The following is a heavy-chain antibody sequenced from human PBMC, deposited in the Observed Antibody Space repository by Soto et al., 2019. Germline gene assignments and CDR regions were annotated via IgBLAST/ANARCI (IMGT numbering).Heavy chain of an antibody. CDR2: ISGYNGNT. CDR3: AKKNYGTKDP. J-gene: IGHJ4*02. CDR1: GYTFTSYG. Sequence: QFKLVQSGTEVTEPGASVKVSCTASGYTFTSYGISWVRQAPGQGLEWMGWISGYNGNTNYAPKFQGRGTLGKNPSRGKAQMGLRGRKLEGTGGFLLAKKNYGTKDPGGQGTLVPV. V-gene: IGHV1-18*01. D-gene: IGHD1-1*01.